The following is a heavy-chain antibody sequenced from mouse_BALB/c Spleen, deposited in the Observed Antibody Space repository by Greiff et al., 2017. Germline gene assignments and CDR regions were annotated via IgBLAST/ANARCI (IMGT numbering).Heavy chain of an antibody. D-gene: IGHD1-2*01. CDR1: GFTFSSYG. CDR2: ISSGGSYT. V-gene: IGHV5-6*01. Sequence: EVKLMESGGDLVKPGGSLKLSCAASGFTFSSYGMSWVRQTPDKRLEWVATISSGGSYTYYPDSVKGRFTISRDNAKNTLYLQMSSLKSEDTAMYYCARHETTAQYYYAMDYWGQGTSVTVSS. CDR3: ARHETTAQYYYAMDY. J-gene: IGHJ4*01.